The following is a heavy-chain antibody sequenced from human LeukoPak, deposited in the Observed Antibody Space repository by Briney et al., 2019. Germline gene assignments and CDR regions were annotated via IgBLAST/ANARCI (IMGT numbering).Heavy chain of an antibody. CDR1: GYTLTSYD. Sequence: ASVKVSCKASGYTLTSYDINWVRQATGQGLAWMGWMNPNSGNTGYAQKFQGRVTMTRNTSISTAYMELSSLRSEDTAVYYCARRGHCSSTSCPNKKNWFDPWGQGTLVTVSS. CDR3: ARRGHCSSTSCPNKKNWFDP. CDR2: MNPNSGNT. J-gene: IGHJ5*02. D-gene: IGHD2-2*01. V-gene: IGHV1-8*01.